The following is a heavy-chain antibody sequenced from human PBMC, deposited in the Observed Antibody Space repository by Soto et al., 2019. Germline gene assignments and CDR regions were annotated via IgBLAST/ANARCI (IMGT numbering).Heavy chain of an antibody. V-gene: IGHV3-33*01. D-gene: IGHD2-8*02. J-gene: IGHJ1*01. CDR2: IWSDGSDR. Sequence: GGSLRLSCATSGFTFNTFALHWVRQAPGKGLEWVAIIWSDGSDRQHADSVKGRFTISRDNSKNMLSLQMNGLRAEDTAIYYCVRGSYESDGVRHILAFFGNWGQGILLTVAS. CDR1: GFTFNTFA. CDR3: VRGSYESDGVRHILAFFGN.